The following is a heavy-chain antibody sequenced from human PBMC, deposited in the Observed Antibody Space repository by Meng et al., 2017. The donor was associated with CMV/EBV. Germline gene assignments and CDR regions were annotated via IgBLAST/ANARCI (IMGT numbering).Heavy chain of an antibody. D-gene: IGHD3-10*01. J-gene: IGHJ4*02. CDR2: IKSKTDGGTT. CDR1: GFTFSDYY. V-gene: IGHV3-15*01. Sequence: GESLKISCAASGFTFSDYYMSWIRQAPGKGLEWVGRIKSKTDGGTTDYAAPVKGRFTISRDDSKNTLYLQMNSLKTEDTAVYYCTTHYYGSGSGVYWGQGTLVTVSS. CDR3: TTHYYGSGSGVY.